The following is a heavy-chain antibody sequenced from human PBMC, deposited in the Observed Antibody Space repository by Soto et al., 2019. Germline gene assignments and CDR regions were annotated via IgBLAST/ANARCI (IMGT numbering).Heavy chain of an antibody. Sequence: KPSETVSLTCTVFGGSVSIGDYLWSWIRQRPGKGLEWIGYIHDSGNTYYNPSLKSRVTISLDTSKNQFSLKVTSMTAADTAVYFCARARGGDSGDYASLFDRWGQGNLVTVSS. D-gene: IGHD4-17*01. CDR2: IHDSGNT. V-gene: IGHV4-30-4*01. CDR1: GGSVSIGDYL. J-gene: IGHJ5*02. CDR3: ARARGGDSGDYASLFDR.